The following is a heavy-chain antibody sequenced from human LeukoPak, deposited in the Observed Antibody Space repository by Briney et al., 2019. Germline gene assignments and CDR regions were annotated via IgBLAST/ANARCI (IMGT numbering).Heavy chain of an antibody. CDR2: IYYSGST. D-gene: IGHD3-3*01. Sequence: PSETLSLTCTVSGGSISSSSYYWGWIRQPPGKGLEWIGSIYYSGSTYYNPSLKSRVTISVDTSKNQFSLKLSSVTAADTAVYYCARPGITIFGVVPLWGQGTLVTVSS. CDR1: GGSISSSSYY. V-gene: IGHV4-39*01. J-gene: IGHJ4*02. CDR3: ARPGITIFGVVPL.